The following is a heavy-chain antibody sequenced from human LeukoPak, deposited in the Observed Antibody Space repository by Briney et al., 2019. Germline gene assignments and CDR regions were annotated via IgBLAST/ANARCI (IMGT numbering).Heavy chain of an antibody. CDR2: IYHSGST. CDR1: GGSISSGGYY. J-gene: IGHJ5*02. V-gene: IGHV4-30-2*01. D-gene: IGHD3-16*01. Sequence: PSETLSLTCTVSGGSISSGGYYWSWIRQPPGKGLEWIGYIYHSGSTYYNPSLKSRVTISVDRSKNQFSLKLSSVTAADTAVYYCARAKKGEWLAHWGQGTLVTVSS. CDR3: ARAKKGEWLAH.